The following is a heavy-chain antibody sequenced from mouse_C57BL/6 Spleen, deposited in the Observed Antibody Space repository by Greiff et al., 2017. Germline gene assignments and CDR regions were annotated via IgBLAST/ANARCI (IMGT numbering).Heavy chain of an antibody. CDR1: GYSFTDYN. CDR3: AIEGTTVVAEGFAY. Sequence: VQLQQSGPELVKPGASVKISCKASGYSFTDYNMNWVKQSNGKSLEWIGVINPNYGTTSYNQKFKGKATLTVDQSSSTAYIQLNRLTSEDSAVYYCAIEGTTVVAEGFAYWSQGTLVTVSA. CDR2: INPNYGTT. D-gene: IGHD1-1*01. V-gene: IGHV1-39*01. J-gene: IGHJ3*01.